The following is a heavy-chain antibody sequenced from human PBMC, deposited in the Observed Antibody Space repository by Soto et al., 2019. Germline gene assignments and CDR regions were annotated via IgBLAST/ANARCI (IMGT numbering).Heavy chain of an antibody. Sequence: GGSLRLSCAASGFTFSSYGMHWVRQAPGKGLEWVAVIWYDGSNKYYADSVKGRFTISRDNSKNTLYLQMKSLRSDDTTVYKRARVYYEDHNLFELWGQGTLVTVSS. CDR1: GFTFSSYG. CDR3: ARVYYEDHNLFEL. J-gene: IGHJ5*02. CDR2: IWYDGSNK. D-gene: IGHD3-22*01. V-gene: IGHV3-33*01.